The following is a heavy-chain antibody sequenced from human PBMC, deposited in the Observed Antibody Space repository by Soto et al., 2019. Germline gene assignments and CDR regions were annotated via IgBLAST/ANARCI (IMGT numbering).Heavy chain of an antibody. CDR1: GYNFSKNG. D-gene: IGHD1-26*01. J-gene: IGHJ4*02. Sequence: GASANVSFPASGYNFSKNGIHWVRPAPGQRLEWMGWINTGTGETKYLQKMQGRFSLTYETSAGTVYMQLSSLASEDTAVYYCARDDSGFSGSHYIDYCNYWGQGALVTVSS. CDR3: ARDDSGFSGSHYIDYCNY. CDR2: INTGTGET. V-gene: IGHV1-3*04.